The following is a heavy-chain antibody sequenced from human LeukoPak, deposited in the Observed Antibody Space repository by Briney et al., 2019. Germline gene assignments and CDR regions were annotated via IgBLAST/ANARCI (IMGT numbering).Heavy chain of an antibody. J-gene: IGHJ6*03. CDR1: GYTFTSYG. CDR3: ARGHPVAASGTYYYYMDV. V-gene: IGHV1-18*01. CDR2: ISAYNGNT. D-gene: IGHD6-13*01. Sequence: GASVKVSCKASGYTFTSYGISWVRQAPGQGLEWMGWISAYNGNTNYAQKLQGRVTMTTDTSTSTAYMELRSLRSDDTAVYYCARGHPVAASGTYYYYMDVWGKGTTVTVSS.